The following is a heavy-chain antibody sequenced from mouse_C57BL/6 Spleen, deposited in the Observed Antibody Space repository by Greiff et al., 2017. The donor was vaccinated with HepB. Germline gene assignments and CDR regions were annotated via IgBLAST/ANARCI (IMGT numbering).Heavy chain of an antibody. V-gene: IGHV1-78*01. Sequence: VQLQQSDAELVKPGASVKISCKVSGYTFTDHTIHWMKQRPEQGLEWIGYIYPRDGSTKYNEKFKGKATLTADKSSSTAYMQLNSLTSEDSAVYFSENIYYDYDYAMDYWGQGTSVTVSS. CDR3: ENIYYDYDYAMDY. CDR1: GYTFTDHT. CDR2: IYPRDGST. J-gene: IGHJ4*01. D-gene: IGHD2-4*01.